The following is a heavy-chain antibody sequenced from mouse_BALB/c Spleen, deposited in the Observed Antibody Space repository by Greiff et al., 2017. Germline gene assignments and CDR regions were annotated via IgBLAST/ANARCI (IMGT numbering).Heavy chain of an antibody. J-gene: IGHJ1*01. V-gene: IGHV1-5*01. Sequence: VQLQQSGTVLARPGASVKMSCKASGYTFTSYWMHWVKQRPGQGLEWIGAIYPGNSDTSYNQKFKGKAKLTAVTSTSTAYMELSSLTNEDSAVYYCTRLYRYDGDWYFDVWGAGTTVTVSS. CDR1: GYTFTSYW. CDR3: TRLYRYDGDWYFDV. D-gene: IGHD2-14*01. CDR2: IYPGNSDT.